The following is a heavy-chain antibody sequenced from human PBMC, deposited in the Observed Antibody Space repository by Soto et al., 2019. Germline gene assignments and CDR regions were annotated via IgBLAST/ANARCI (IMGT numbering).Heavy chain of an antibody. V-gene: IGHV1-18*04. D-gene: IGHD3-22*01. CDR3: ARPEKHSSGYPYYFDY. J-gene: IGHJ4*02. Sequence: ASVNVSCKASGYTFTSYGISWVRQAPGQGLEWMGWISAYNGNTNYAQKLQGRVTMTTDTSTSTAYMELRSLRSDDTAVYYCARPEKHSSGYPYYFDYWGQGTLVTVSS. CDR1: GYTFTSYG. CDR2: ISAYNGNT.